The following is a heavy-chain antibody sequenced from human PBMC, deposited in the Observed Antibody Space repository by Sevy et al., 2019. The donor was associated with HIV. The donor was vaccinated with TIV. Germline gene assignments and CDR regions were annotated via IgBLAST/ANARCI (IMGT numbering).Heavy chain of an antibody. CDR3: ARARRVTTVYYYYCMDV. CDR2: INPKNDVT. D-gene: IGHD5-18*01. J-gene: IGHJ6*02. V-gene: IGHV1-2*02. Sequence: ASVKVSCKASGYSFTDYYMHWVRQAPGQGLEWMAWINPKNDVTNYAQKFQGRDTMTRHTSTSTAYMELTRLRSDDTAVDYCARARRVTTVYYYYCMDVWGQGTTVTVSS. CDR1: GYSFTDYY.